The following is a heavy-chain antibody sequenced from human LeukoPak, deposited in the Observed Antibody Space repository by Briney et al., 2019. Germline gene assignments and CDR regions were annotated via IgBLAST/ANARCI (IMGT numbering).Heavy chain of an antibody. Sequence: SETLSLTCAVSGGSISSSNWWSWVRQPPGEGLEWIGEIYHSGSTNYNPSLKSRVTISVDRSKNQFSLKLSSVTAADTAMYYCARNYYYDSSGYYLRLDPWGQGTLVIVSS. CDR1: GGSISSSNW. CDR3: ARNYYYDSSGYYLRLDP. J-gene: IGHJ5*02. D-gene: IGHD3-22*01. CDR2: IYHSGST. V-gene: IGHV4-4*02.